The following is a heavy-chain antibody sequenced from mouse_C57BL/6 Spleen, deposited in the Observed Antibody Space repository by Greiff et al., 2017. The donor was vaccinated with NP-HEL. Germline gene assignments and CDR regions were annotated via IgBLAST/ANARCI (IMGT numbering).Heavy chain of an antibody. CDR2: ISSGSSTI. CDR1: GFTFSDYG. CDR3: ARNTYYGSSVDY. Sequence: EVKLVESGGGLVKPGGSLKLSCAASGFTFSDYGMHWVRQAPEKGLEWVAYISSGSSTIYYADTVKGRFTISRDNAKNTLFLQMTSLRSEDTAMYYCARNTYYGSSVDYWGQGTTLTVSS. J-gene: IGHJ2*01. D-gene: IGHD1-1*01. V-gene: IGHV5-17*01.